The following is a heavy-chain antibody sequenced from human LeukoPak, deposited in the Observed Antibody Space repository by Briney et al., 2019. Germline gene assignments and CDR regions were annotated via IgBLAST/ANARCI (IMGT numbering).Heavy chain of an antibody. J-gene: IGHJ5*02. V-gene: IGHV3-11*01. CDR1: GFTFSDYY. Sequence: GGSLRLSCAASGFTFSDYYMSWIRQAPGKGLEWVSYISSSGSTIYYADSVKGRFTISRDNAKNSLYLQMNSLRAEDTAVYYCARDVRAGTYNWFDPWGQGTLVTVSS. D-gene: IGHD6-13*01. CDR2: ISSSGSTI. CDR3: ARDVRAGTYNWFDP.